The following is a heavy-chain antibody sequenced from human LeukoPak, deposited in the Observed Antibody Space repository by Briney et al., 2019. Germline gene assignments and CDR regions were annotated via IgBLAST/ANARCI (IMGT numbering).Heavy chain of an antibody. CDR3: ARGIMITFGGVIGDYYYYYMDV. D-gene: IGHD3-16*02. Sequence: PSETLSLTCAVYGGSFSGYYWSWIRQPPGKGLEWIGEINHSGSTNYNPSLESRVTISVDTSKNQFSLKLSSLTAADTAVYYCARGIMITFGGVIGDYYYYYMDVWGKGTTVTVSS. J-gene: IGHJ6*03. CDR2: INHSGST. V-gene: IGHV4-34*01. CDR1: GGSFSGYY.